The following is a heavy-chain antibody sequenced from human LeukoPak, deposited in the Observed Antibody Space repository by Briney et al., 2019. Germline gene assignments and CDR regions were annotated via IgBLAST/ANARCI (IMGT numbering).Heavy chain of an antibody. CDR3: ARSGSGGWIDH. V-gene: IGHV6-1*01. J-gene: IGHJ4*02. Sequence: SQTLSLTCAISGDSVSSNSAAWNWTRQSPSRGLEWLGRTYYRSKWYNGYAVFVKSRISVNPDTSKNQSSLQLNSVTPEDTAVYYCARSGSGGWIDHRGQGTLVTVSS. CDR2: TYYRSKWYN. CDR1: GDSVSSNSAA. D-gene: IGHD6-19*01.